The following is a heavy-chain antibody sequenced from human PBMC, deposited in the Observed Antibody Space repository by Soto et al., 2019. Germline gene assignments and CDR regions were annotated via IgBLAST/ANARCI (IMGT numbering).Heavy chain of an antibody. CDR3: ARQLILTDYYYYGMDV. CDR2: IYPGDSDT. V-gene: IGHV5-51*01. CDR1: GYSFTSYW. Sequence: PXAPLKISCKGCGYSFTSYWIGWVRQMPGKGLEWMGIIYPGDSDTRYSPSFQGQVTISADKSISTAYLQWSSLKASDTAMYYCARQLILTDYYYYGMDVWGQGTTVTGSS. J-gene: IGHJ6*02.